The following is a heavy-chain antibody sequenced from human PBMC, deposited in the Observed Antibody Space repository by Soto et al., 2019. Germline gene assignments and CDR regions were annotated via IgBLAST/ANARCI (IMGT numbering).Heavy chain of an antibody. J-gene: IGHJ5*02. Sequence: PSETLSLTCTVSGGSISSGGYYWSWIRQHPGKGLEWIGYIYYSGSTYYNPSLKSRVTISVDTSKNQFSLKLSSVTAADTAVYYCARDCSGGREYWSDPWGQGTLVTGSS. CDR2: IYYSGST. D-gene: IGHD2-15*01. CDR3: ARDCSGGREYWSDP. CDR1: GGSISSGGYY. V-gene: IGHV4-31*03.